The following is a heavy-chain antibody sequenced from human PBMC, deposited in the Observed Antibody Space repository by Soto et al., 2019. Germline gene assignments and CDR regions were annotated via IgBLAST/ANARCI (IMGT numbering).Heavy chain of an antibody. J-gene: IGHJ4*02. CDR1: GFTFSSYA. CDR2: ISGSGGST. D-gene: IGHD1-1*01. Sequence: PGGSLSLSCAASGFTFSSYAMSWVRQAPGKGLEWVSAISGSGGSTYYADSVKGRFTISLDTSVSTAYLQICSLKAEDTAVYYCARTRRGTGTTGYYFDYWGQGTLVTVSS. V-gene: IGHV3-23*01. CDR3: ARTRRGTGTTGYYFDY.